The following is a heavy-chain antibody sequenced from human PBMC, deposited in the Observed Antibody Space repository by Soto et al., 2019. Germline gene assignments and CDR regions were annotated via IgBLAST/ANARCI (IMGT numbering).Heavy chain of an antibody. CDR2: ISTYNGNP. D-gene: IGHD6-6*01. CDR1: GYTFTSYG. V-gene: IGHV1-18*01. J-gene: IGHJ3*02. Sequence: QGQLVQSGPEVKKPGATVKVSCKASGYTFTSYGISWVRQSPGQGLEWMGWISTYNGNPNYAQKLQGRVTMTTDTSTSTEYMELVGLRYDDTAVFWCAWAPLYSTSPKSAFDIWGQGTVVTVSS. CDR3: AWAPLYSTSPKSAFDI.